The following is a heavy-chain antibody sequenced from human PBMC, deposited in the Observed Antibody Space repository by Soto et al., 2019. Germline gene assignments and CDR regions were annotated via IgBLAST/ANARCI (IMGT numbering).Heavy chain of an antibody. CDR1: RGSISSSSYY. J-gene: IGHJ4*02. Sequence: SETLSLTCTVSRGSISSSSYYWGWIRQPPGKGLEWIGTIYYSGLTYYSPSLKSRVTISVDTSKNQFSLKLRSVTAADTAVYYCARHPHAYSIIMYYFDYWGQGTLVTVSS. D-gene: IGHD6-13*01. CDR2: IYYSGLT. V-gene: IGHV4-39*01. CDR3: ARHPHAYSIIMYYFDY.